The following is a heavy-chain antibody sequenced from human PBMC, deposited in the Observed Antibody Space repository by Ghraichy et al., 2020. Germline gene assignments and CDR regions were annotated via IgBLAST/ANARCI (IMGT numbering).Heavy chain of an antibody. Sequence: GGSLRLSCAASGFTFSSYAMSWVRQAPGKGLEWVSGISGTGLSTHYAESVKGRVTISRDNSKNTLSLQRNSLRAEDTAVYFWAKERGFTFDHWGQGALVTVSS. D-gene: IGHD5-12*01. CDR3: AKERGFTFDH. V-gene: IGHV3-23*01. J-gene: IGHJ4*02. CDR1: GFTFSSYA. CDR2: ISGTGLST.